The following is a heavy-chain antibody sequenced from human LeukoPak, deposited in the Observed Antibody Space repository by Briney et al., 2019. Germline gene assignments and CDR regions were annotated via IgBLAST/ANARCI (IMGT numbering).Heavy chain of an antibody. V-gene: IGHV3-7*01. D-gene: IGHD2/OR15-2a*01. CDR2: IKQDGSEK. J-gene: IGHJ2*01. Sequence: GGSLRLSCAASGFTFSRYWMSWVRQAPGKGLEWVANIKQDGSEKSYVDSVQGRFTIPRDNAKKSLHLQMNSLRAEDTAVYYCARSVYRGYYHSSRYFDLWGRGTLVTVSS. CDR1: GFTFSRYW. CDR3: ARSVYRGYYHSSRYFDL.